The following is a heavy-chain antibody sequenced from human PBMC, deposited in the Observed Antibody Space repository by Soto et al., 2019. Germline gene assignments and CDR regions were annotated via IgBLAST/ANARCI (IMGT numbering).Heavy chain of an antibody. D-gene: IGHD6-6*01. CDR2: IYYSGST. V-gene: IGHV4-30-4*01. Sequence: SETLSLTCTVSGGSISSYYWSWLRQPPGKGLEWIGYIYYSGSTYYNPSLKSRVTISVDTSKNQFSLKLSSVTAADTAVYYCAREATIAARLDSWGQGTLVTVSS. CDR3: AREATIAARLDS. J-gene: IGHJ4*02. CDR1: GGSISSYY.